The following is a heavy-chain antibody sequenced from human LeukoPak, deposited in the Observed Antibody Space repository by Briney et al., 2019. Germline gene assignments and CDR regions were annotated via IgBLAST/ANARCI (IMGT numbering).Heavy chain of an antibody. J-gene: IGHJ6*02. Sequence: PSETLSLTCTVSDYSISSNYYWGWIRQPPGKGLEWIGSIYHSGTTHYNPSLKSRVTISVDTSKSQFSLRLTAVTAADTAVYYCARDRGLLLPVGYYYGMDVWGQGTTVTVSS. V-gene: IGHV4-38-2*02. D-gene: IGHD3-22*01. CDR3: ARDRGLLLPVGYYYGMDV. CDR2: IYHSGTT. CDR1: DYSISSNYY.